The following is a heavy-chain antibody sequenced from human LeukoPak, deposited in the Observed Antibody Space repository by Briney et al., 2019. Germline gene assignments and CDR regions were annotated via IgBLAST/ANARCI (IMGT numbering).Heavy chain of an antibody. V-gene: IGHV3-23*01. Sequence: GGSLRLSCTASGFTFNNYAMTWVRQAPGKGLEWVSTISDNGGSTYYSDSVKGRFTISRDNSKNTLYLHMNSLRAEDTAVYYCAKRGAEVGATVAPGDYWGQGTLVTVSS. CDR2: ISDNGGST. CDR3: AKRGAEVGATVAPGDY. D-gene: IGHD1-26*01. CDR1: GFTFNNYA. J-gene: IGHJ4*02.